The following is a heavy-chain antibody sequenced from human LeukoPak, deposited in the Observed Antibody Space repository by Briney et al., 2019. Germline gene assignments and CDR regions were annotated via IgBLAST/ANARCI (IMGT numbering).Heavy chain of an antibody. V-gene: IGHV3-21*01. J-gene: IGHJ4*02. Sequence: DSMKGRFTISRDNAKTSLYLQMNSLRAEDTAVYYCARGDSHIDYWGQGTLVTVSS. D-gene: IGHD2-21*02. CDR3: ARGDSHIDY.